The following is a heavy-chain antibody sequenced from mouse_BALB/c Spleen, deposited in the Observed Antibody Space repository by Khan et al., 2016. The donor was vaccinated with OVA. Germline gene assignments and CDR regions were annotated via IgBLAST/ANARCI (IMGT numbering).Heavy chain of an antibody. V-gene: IGHV5-6*01. Sequence: EVQLVESGGDLVKPGGSLKLSCAASGFTFSTYGMSWVRQTPDKRLEWVATISTGGHYTYYPDSVKGRFTISRDNAKNTLYLQMTSLRSEDTAMFYCARRAYLCDSEGFDYWGQGTLVTVSA. D-gene: IGHD1-1*01. CDR2: ISTGGHYT. CDR1: GFTFSTYG. J-gene: IGHJ3*01. CDR3: ARRAYLCDSEGFDY.